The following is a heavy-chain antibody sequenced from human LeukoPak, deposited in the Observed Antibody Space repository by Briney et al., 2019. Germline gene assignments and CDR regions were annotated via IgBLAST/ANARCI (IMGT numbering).Heavy chain of an antibody. CDR2: IYYSGST. V-gene: IGHV4-59*01. CDR3: ARAQIEMATIFDAFDI. J-gene: IGHJ3*02. Sequence: SETLSLTCTVSGGSISSYYWSWIRQPPGKGLEWIGYIYYSGSTNHNPSLKSRVTISVDTSKNQFSLKLSSVTAADTAVYYCARAQIEMATIFDAFDIWGQGTMVTVSS. D-gene: IGHD5-24*01. CDR1: GGSISSYY.